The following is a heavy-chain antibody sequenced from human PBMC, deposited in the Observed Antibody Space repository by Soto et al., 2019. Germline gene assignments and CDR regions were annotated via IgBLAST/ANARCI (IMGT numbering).Heavy chain of an antibody. D-gene: IGHD3-3*01. Sequence: QVQLQESGPGLVKPSQTLSLTCTVSGGSISSGGYYWSWIRQHPGKGLEWIGYIYYSGSTYYNPSLKSRVTISVDTSKNQFSLKLSSVTAADTAVYYCARAKGITIFGVVMHYFDYWGQGTLVTVSS. CDR2: IYYSGST. V-gene: IGHV4-31*03. CDR3: ARAKGITIFGVVMHYFDY. J-gene: IGHJ4*02. CDR1: GGSISSGGYY.